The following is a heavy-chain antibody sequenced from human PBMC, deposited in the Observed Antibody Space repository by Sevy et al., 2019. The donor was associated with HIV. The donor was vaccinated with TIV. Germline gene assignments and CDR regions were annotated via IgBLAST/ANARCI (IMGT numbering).Heavy chain of an antibody. D-gene: IGHD2-2*01. Sequence: GGSLRLSCAPSGFTFSSYAMSWVRQAPGKGLEWVSTISGSGGSTYYTDSVKGRFTISRDNSKKTLYLKMNSLRAEDTAVYYCAKKYCSSTSCVMDVWGQGTTVTVSS. CDR1: GFTFSSYA. CDR3: AKKYCSSTSCVMDV. CDR2: ISGSGGST. V-gene: IGHV3-23*01. J-gene: IGHJ6*02.